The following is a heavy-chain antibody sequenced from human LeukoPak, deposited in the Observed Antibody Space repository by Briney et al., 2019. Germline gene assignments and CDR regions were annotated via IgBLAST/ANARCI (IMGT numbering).Heavy chain of an antibody. CDR1: GFTFSNAW. D-gene: IGHD3-3*01. CDR3: AKAHNYGFWGRFDP. V-gene: IGHV3-15*01. CDR2: IKSKTDGGTT. Sequence: GGSLRLSCAASGFTFSNAWMSWVRQAPGKGLEWVGRIKSKTDGGTTDYAAPVKGRFTISRDDSKNTLYLQMSSLRAEDTAVYYCAKAHNYGFWGRFDPWGQGTLVTVSS. J-gene: IGHJ5*02.